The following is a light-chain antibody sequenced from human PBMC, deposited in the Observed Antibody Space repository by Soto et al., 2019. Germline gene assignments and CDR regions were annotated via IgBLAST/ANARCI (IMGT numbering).Light chain of an antibody. Sequence: QSALTQPSSVSGSPGQSITISCTGTSSDVGAYKFVSWYQHHPGKVPKLMIFDVSSRPSGVSDRLPGAKSGNTAALTISGPQDEDVGDDYCSSYTSSSTHVFGSGTKLTVL. CDR3: SSYTSSSTHV. CDR2: DVS. CDR1: SSDVGAYKF. V-gene: IGLV2-14*03. J-gene: IGLJ1*01.